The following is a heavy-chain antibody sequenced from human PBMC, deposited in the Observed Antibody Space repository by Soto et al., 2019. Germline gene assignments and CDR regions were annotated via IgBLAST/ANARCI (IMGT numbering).Heavy chain of an antibody. V-gene: IGHV3-21*01. CDR1: GFTFSSYS. CDR2: ISSSSSYI. D-gene: IGHD6-13*01. J-gene: IGHJ1*01. Sequence: EVQLVESGGGLVKPGGSLRLSCAASGFTFSSYSMNWVRQAPGKGLEWVSSISSSSSYIYYADSVKGRFTISRDNAKNSLYLQMNSLRAEDTAVYYCARDGGQHHKYFQHWGQGTLVTVSS. CDR3: ARDGGQHHKYFQH.